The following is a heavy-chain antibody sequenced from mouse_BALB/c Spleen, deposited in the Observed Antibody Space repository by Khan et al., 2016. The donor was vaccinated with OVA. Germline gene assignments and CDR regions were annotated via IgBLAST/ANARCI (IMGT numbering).Heavy chain of an antibody. Sequence: QVQLQQSGAELVRPGTSVKMSCKAAGYTFTNYWIGWVKQRPGHGLEWIGDIYPGNGNTNYNEKFKGKATLTTDTSSRTASMPLSSLTSEDSAIYYCARPYYYGSSYATMDDWGQGTSVTVSS. V-gene: IGHV1-63*02. CDR3: ARPYYYGSSYATMDD. CDR1: GYTFTNYW. CDR2: IYPGNGNT. D-gene: IGHD1-1*01. J-gene: IGHJ4*01.